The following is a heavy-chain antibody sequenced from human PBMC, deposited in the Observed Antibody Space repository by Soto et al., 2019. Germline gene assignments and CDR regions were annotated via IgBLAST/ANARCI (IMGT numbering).Heavy chain of an antibody. Sequence: GGSLRLSCAASGFTFSSYWMHWVRQAPGKGLVWVSRMDEDGGTTDYANSVKGRFTISRDNAKNTLYLQMNSLRVEDTAVYYCASDLSGRADVWGQGTTVTVSS. V-gene: IGHV3-74*01. CDR3: ASDLSGRADV. D-gene: IGHD3-10*01. CDR2: MDEDGGTT. J-gene: IGHJ6*02. CDR1: GFTFSSYW.